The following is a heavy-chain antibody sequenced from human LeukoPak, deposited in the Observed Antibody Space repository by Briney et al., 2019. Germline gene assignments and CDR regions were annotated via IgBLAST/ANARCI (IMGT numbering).Heavy chain of an antibody. V-gene: IGHV5-51*01. CDR3: ARLVDGSGSYPYFDY. CDR2: IYPGDSDT. CDR1: GYSFTSYW. Sequence: GESLKISCKGSGYSFTSYWIGWVRQMPGKGLEWMGIIYPGDSDTRYSPSFQGQVTISADKSISTAYLQWSSLKASDTGMYYCARLVDGSGSYPYFDYWGQGTLVTVSS. D-gene: IGHD3-10*01. J-gene: IGHJ4*02.